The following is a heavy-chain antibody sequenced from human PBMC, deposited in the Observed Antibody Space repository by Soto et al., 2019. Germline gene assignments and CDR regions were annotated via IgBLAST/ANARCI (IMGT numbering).Heavy chain of an antibody. V-gene: IGHV3-11*06. CDR2: ISGSGAYT. J-gene: IGHJ6*02. Sequence: QVQLVESGGGLVKPGGSLRLSCTGSGFIFSDYMTWIRQAPGKGLEWVSYISGSGAYTKYADSVRGRFTISSDNAKTSLWPQINTQRAEDTPVYYCARSSGWRHVVGYKYGLDVWGQGTTVIVSS. CDR3: ARSSGWRHVVGYKYGLDV. D-gene: IGHD5-18*01. CDR1: GFIFSDY.